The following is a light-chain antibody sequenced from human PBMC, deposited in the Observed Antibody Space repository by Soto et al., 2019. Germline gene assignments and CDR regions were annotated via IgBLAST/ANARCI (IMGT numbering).Light chain of an antibody. CDR1: QSLLHSNGYNY. CDR2: LGS. V-gene: IGKV2-28*01. J-gene: IGKJ5*01. Sequence: DIVMTQSPLSLPVTPGEPASMSCRSSQSLLHSNGYNYFDWYLQKPGQSPQLLIYLGSNRASGVPDRFSGMGSGTDITLKISRVEAEDVGVYYCMQALQIPPTFGQGTRLEIK. CDR3: MQALQIPPT.